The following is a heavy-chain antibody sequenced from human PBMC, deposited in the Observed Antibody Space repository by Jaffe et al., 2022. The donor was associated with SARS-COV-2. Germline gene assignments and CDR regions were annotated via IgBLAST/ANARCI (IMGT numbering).Heavy chain of an antibody. V-gene: IGHV3-43*02. CDR2: ISGDGGST. Sequence: EVQLVESGGGVVQPGGSLRLSCAASGFTFDDYAMHWVRQAPGKGLEWVSLISGDGGSTYYADSVKGRFTISRDNSKNSLYLQMNSLRTEDTALYYCAKDALWGIPAAIGPLFLGTSSGMDVWGQGTTVTVSS. CDR1: GFTFDDYA. J-gene: IGHJ6*02. D-gene: IGHD2-2*01. CDR3: AKDALWGIPAAIGPLFLGTSSGMDV.